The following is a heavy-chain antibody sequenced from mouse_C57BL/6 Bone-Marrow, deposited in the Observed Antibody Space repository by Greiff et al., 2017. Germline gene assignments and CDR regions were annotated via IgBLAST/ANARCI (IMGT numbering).Heavy chain of an antibody. CDR3: ASHYYYGSSPLDMDY. Sequence: QVQLQQSGPELVKPGASVKISCKASGYAFSSSWMNWVKQRPGKGLEWIGRIYPGDGDTNYNGKFKGKATLTADKSSSTAYMQLSSLTSEDSAVYFCASHYYYGSSPLDMDYWGQGTSVTVSS. D-gene: IGHD1-1*01. CDR1: GYAFSSSW. CDR2: IYPGDGDT. V-gene: IGHV1-82*01. J-gene: IGHJ4*01.